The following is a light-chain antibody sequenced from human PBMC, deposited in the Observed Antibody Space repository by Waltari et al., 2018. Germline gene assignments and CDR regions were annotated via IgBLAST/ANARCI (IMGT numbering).Light chain of an antibody. CDR2: VHSDGSQ. J-gene: IGLJ3*02. CDR3: QTGGHGTWV. Sequence: QQPGKGPRYLMNVHSDGSQNKGDGIPDRFSGSASGAERYLTISSVQSEDEADYYCQTGGHGTWVFGGGTTLTVL. V-gene: IGLV4-69*01.